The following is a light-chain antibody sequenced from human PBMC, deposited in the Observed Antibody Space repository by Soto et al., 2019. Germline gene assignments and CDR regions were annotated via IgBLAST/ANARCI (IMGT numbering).Light chain of an antibody. V-gene: IGLV2-14*03. J-gene: IGLJ1*01. CDR3: SSYAGSNTFV. Sequence: QSALTQPASVSGSPGQSITISCTGTSSDIGAYNFVSWYQQHPGKAPKLMIYNVNNRPSGFSSRFAGSKSGNTASLTISGLRAEDEADYYCSSYAGSNTFVFGTGTKVTVL. CDR2: NVN. CDR1: SSDIGAYNF.